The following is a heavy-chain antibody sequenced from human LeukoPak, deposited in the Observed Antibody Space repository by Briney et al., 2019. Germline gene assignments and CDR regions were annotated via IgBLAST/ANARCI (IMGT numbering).Heavy chain of an antibody. Sequence: SETLSLTCTVSGGSISSSSYYWGWIRQPPGKGLEWIGSIYYSGSTYYNPSLKSRVTISVDTSKNQFSLKLSSVTAADTAVYYCASNTVTNDAFDIWGQGTMVTVSS. V-gene: IGHV4-39*07. CDR1: GGSISSSSYY. J-gene: IGHJ3*02. CDR3: ASNTVTNDAFDI. CDR2: IYYSGST. D-gene: IGHD4-17*01.